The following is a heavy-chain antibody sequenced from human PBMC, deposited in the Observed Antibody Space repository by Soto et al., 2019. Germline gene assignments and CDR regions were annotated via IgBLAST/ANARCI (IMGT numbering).Heavy chain of an antibody. Sequence: QVQLQESGPGLVKPSGTLSLTCAVSSGSISSSNWWSWVRQPPGKGLEWIGEIYHSGSTNYNPSLKSRVTRSVDKSKNQFSLKLSSVTAADTAVYYCARESGYSSSLDRGWFDPWGQGTLVTVSS. CDR2: IYHSGST. V-gene: IGHV4-4*02. D-gene: IGHD6-13*01. CDR3: ARESGYSSSLDRGWFDP. CDR1: SGSISSSNW. J-gene: IGHJ5*02.